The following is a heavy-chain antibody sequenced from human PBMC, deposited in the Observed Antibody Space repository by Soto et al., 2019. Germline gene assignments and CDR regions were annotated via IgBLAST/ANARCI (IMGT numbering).Heavy chain of an antibody. CDR3: ARERTVAGNDY. Sequence: QVQLVQSGAEVKKPGASVKVSCKASGYTFTSYDINWVRQATGQGLEWMGWMNPNSANTGYAQKLQGRXTXTXXTSISTAYMELSSLRSEDTAGYYCARERTVAGNDYWGQGTLVTVSS. CDR2: MNPNSANT. J-gene: IGHJ4*02. CDR1: GYTFTSYD. D-gene: IGHD6-19*01. V-gene: IGHV1-8*01.